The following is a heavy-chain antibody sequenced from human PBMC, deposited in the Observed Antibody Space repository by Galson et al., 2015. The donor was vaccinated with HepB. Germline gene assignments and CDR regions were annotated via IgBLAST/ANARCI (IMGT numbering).Heavy chain of an antibody. CDR1: GYTFTSYG. CDR3: ARLVWFGELWNAFDI. D-gene: IGHD3-10*01. J-gene: IGHJ3*02. V-gene: IGHV1-18*04. CDR2: ISAYNGNT. Sequence: SVKVSCKASGYTFTSYGISWVRQAPGQGLEWMGWISAYNGNTNYAQKLQGRVTMTTDTSTSTAYMELRSLRSDDTAVYYCARLVWFGELWNAFDIWGQGTMVTVSS.